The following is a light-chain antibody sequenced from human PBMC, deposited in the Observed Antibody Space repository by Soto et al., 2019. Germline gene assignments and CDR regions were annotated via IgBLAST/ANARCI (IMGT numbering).Light chain of an antibody. J-gene: IGKJ2*01. Sequence: EIVLMQSPGTLSLSPGERATLSCRASQRVSSSYLAWYQQKPGQAPRLLIYGASSRATGIPDRFSGSGSGTAFTLTISRLEREDFAVYFCQRYGSSPPFTFGQGTKVEI. CDR2: GAS. CDR1: QRVSSSY. CDR3: QRYGSSPPFT. V-gene: IGKV3-20*01.